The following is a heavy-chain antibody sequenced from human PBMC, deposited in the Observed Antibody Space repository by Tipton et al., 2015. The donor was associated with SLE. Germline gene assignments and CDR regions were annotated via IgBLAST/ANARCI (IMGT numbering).Heavy chain of an antibody. CDR3: GGGWTAGSDAFDI. Sequence: TLSLTCTVSGGSISSSSYYWGWIRQPPGKGLEWIGSIYYSGSTYYNPSLKSRVTISVDTSKNQFSLKLSSVTAADTAVYYCGGGWTAGSDAFDIWGQGTMVTVSP. D-gene: IGHD1-26*01. J-gene: IGHJ3*02. CDR2: IYYSGST. V-gene: IGHV4-39*07. CDR1: GGSISSSSYY.